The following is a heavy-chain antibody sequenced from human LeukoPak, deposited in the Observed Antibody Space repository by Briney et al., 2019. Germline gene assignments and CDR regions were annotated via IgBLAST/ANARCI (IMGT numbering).Heavy chain of an antibody. D-gene: IGHD6-13*01. CDR3: TRPQYSSSWYDSFDV. V-gene: IGHV3-73*01. CDR2: IRSKANSYAT. CDR1: GFTFSGSA. J-gene: IGHJ3*01. Sequence: GGSLRLSCAASGFTFSGSAMHWVRQASGKGLEWVGRIRSKANSYATAYAASVKGRFTISRDDSKNTAYLQMNSLKTEDTAVYYCTRPQYSSSWYDSFDVWGQGTMVTVSS.